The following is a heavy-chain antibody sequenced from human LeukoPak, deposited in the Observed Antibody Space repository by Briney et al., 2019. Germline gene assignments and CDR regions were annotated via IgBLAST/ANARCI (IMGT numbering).Heavy chain of an antibody. CDR1: GGTFSSYA. V-gene: IGHV1-69*04. CDR3: AREYNYGSGSYYRKNWFDP. J-gene: IGHJ5*02. D-gene: IGHD3-10*01. Sequence: ASVKVSCKASGGTFSSYAISWVRQAPGQGLEWMGRIIPIRGIANYAQKFQGRVTITADKSTSTAYMELSSLRSEDTAVYYCAREYNYGSGSYYRKNWFDPWGQGTLVTVSS. CDR2: IIPIRGIA.